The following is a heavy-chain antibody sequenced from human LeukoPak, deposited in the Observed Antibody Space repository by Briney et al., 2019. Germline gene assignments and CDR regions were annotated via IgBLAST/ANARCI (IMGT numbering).Heavy chain of an antibody. D-gene: IGHD2-21*01. Sequence: GGSLRLSCVASGFTFTSYGMSWVRQAPGKRLEWVSGISGSGDATYYADSVKGRFTISRDNSKNTLYLQMNSLRAEDTAVYYCAKGFQAPFDYWGQGTLVTVSS. CDR3: AKGFQAPFDY. CDR1: GFTFTSYG. J-gene: IGHJ4*02. V-gene: IGHV3-23*01. CDR2: ISGSGDAT.